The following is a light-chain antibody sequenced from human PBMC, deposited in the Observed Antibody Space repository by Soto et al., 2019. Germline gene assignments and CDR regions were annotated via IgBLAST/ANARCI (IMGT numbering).Light chain of an antibody. V-gene: IGLV1-44*01. Sequence: QSMLTQPLSVSASPGQRVTISCSGGSSNIGSNTVAWYQHLPGTAPPRLIFTAGQRPSGVPGRFSGSKSGTSASLAISGLQSEDEGDYYCSAWDNRLNGYVFGPGTKVTVL. CDR2: TAG. CDR3: SAWDNRLNGYV. CDR1: SSNIGSNT. J-gene: IGLJ1*01.